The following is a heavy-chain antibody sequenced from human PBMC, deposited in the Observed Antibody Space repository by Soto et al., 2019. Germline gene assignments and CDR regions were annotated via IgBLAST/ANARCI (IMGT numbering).Heavy chain of an antibody. CDR3: TRISAVAGTGGDI. V-gene: IGHV1-46*03. D-gene: IGHD6-19*01. Sequence: GASVKVSCKASGYTFTSYYMHWVRQAPGQGLEWMGIINPSGGSTSYAQEFQGRVTMTRDTSTSTVYMELSSLRSEDTAVYYCTRISAVAGTGGDIWGQGTMVTVSS. CDR2: INPSGGST. CDR1: GYTFTSYY. J-gene: IGHJ3*02.